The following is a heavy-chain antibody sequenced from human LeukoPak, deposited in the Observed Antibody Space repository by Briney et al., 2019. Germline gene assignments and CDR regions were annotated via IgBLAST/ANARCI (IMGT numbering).Heavy chain of an antibody. V-gene: IGHV1-18*01. CDR2: ISAYNGNT. CDR1: GYTFTSYG. D-gene: IGHD2-2*01. J-gene: IGHJ6*03. Sequence: ASVKVSCKASGYTFTSYGISWVRQAPGQGLEWMGWISAYNGNTNYAQKLQGRVTKTTDTSTSTAYMELRSLRSDDTAVYYCARVVVVPAALYYYYYMDVWGKGTTVTVSS. CDR3: ARVVVVPAALYYYYYMDV.